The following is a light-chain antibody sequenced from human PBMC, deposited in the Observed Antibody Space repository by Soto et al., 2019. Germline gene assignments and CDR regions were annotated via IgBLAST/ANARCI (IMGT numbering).Light chain of an antibody. V-gene: IGLV2-14*01. CDR1: SSDVGGYNY. CDR3: SSYTSSSTLDV. CDR2: EVS. Sequence: QSVLTQPASVSGSPGQSITISCTGTSSDVGGYNYVSWYQQHPGKAPKLMIYEVSNRPSGVSNRFSGSKSGNTASLTISGLQAEDEEDYYCSSYTSSSTLDVFGGGTKLTVL. J-gene: IGLJ2*01.